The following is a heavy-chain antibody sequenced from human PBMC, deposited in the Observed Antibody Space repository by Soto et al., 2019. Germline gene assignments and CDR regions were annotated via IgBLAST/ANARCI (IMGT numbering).Heavy chain of an antibody. V-gene: IGHV1-8*01. CDR1: GYTFTSYD. Sequence: AGVTVSCKASGYTFTSYDINWVRQATGQGCEWMGWMNPNSGSTGYAQKFQGRVAMTRNASTSTAYMELSSLRSEDTAVFYCARIREGSSSWYVVHADFDYWGQGTLVTVSS. CDR2: MNPNSGST. J-gene: IGHJ4*02. D-gene: IGHD6-13*01. CDR3: ARIREGSSSWYVVHADFDY.